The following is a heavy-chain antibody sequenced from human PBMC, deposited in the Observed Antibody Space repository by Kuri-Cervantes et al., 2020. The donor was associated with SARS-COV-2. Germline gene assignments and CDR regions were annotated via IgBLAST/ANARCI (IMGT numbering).Heavy chain of an antibody. Sequence: ESLKISCNVSGGSISSSGYFWGWIRQPPGKGPEWIASMSYSGIAYYNPSLKSRVTMSLGTSLGTSRNQFSLKMTSVTAADTAVYYCARRGAHDRRSSGIQLWSVYYFDYWGQGTLGTVSS. V-gene: IGHV4-39*01. J-gene: IGHJ4*02. D-gene: IGHD5-18*01. CDR2: MSYSGIA. CDR1: GGSISSSGYF. CDR3: ARRGAHDRRSSGIQLWSVYYFDY.